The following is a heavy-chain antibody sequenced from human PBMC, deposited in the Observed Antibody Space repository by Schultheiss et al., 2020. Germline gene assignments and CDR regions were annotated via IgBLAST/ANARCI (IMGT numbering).Heavy chain of an antibody. CDR3: ARGSDNWFDP. CDR2: IYYSGST. Sequence: SATLSLTCTVSGGSISSYYWSWIRQPPGKGLEWIGYIYYSGSTNYNPSLKSRVTISVDTSKNQFSLKLSSVTAADTAVYYCARGSDNWFDPWGQGTLVTVAS. CDR1: GGSISSYY. V-gene: IGHV4-59*12. J-gene: IGHJ5*02.